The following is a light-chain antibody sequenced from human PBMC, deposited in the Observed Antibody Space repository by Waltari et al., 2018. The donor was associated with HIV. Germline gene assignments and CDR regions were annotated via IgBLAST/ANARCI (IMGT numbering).Light chain of an antibody. J-gene: IGKJ1*01. V-gene: IGKV1-5*03. Sequence: DIQMTQSPSTLSASVGDRVTITCRASQSISSWLAWYQQKPGKGPKLLLYKASSLESGVPSRFSGSGSGTEFTLTISSLQPDDFGTYYCQQYNSYSWTFGQGTKVEIK. CDR1: QSISSW. CDR3: QQYNSYSWT. CDR2: KAS.